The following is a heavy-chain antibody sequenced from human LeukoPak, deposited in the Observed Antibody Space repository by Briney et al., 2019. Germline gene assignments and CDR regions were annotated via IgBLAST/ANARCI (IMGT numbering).Heavy chain of an antibody. CDR2: ISSSSSTI. CDR1: GFTFSSYS. Sequence: PGGSLRLSCAASGFTFSSYSMNWVRQAPGKGLEWVSYISSSSSTIYYADSVKGRFTISRDNAKNSLYLQMNSLRAEDTAVYYCARKRESSSSWYGGLAYWGQGTLVTVSS. V-gene: IGHV3-48*01. J-gene: IGHJ4*02. D-gene: IGHD6-13*01. CDR3: ARKRESSSSWYGGLAY.